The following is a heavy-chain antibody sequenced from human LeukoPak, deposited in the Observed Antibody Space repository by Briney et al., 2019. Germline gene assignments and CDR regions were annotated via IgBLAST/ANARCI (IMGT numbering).Heavy chain of an antibody. CDR1: GGSISISNW. CDR3: ARVHNDILTDDSLGDKFDY. CDR2: IYHTGST. V-gene: IGHV4-4*02. Sequence: PSETLSLTCAVSGGSISISNWYSRVRPPPGKGLEWIGEIYHTGSTNYNPSLKSRVTISVDKSKNQVSLKLSSVTAADTAVYYCARVHNDILTDDSLGDKFDYWGQGTLVTVSS. J-gene: IGHJ4*02. D-gene: IGHD3-9*01.